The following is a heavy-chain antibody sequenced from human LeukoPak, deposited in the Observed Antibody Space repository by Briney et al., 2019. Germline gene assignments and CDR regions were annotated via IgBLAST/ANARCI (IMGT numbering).Heavy chain of an antibody. D-gene: IGHD5-18*01. CDR1: GFTFSSYA. Sequence: GRSLRLSCAASGFTFSSYAMHWVRQAPGKGLEWVAVISYDGSNKYYADSVKGRFTISRDNSKNTLYLQMNSLRAEDTAVYYCARPYTAGSAFDIWGQGTMVTVS. J-gene: IGHJ3*02. V-gene: IGHV3-30*04. CDR2: ISYDGSNK. CDR3: ARPYTAGSAFDI.